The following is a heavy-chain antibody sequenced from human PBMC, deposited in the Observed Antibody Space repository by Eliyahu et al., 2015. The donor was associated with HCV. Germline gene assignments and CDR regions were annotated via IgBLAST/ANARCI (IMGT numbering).Heavy chain of an antibody. Sequence: VHLVESGGGXVQPGRXLRLSXXXSGFSFANYGMHWLRQAPGRGLGWLSVISPDENIIYYVDSVKGRFTISRDNSKNTLYLQMTTLRSEDTAMYYCAAYHDAFDMWGQGTMVTVSS. D-gene: IGHD2-2*01. CDR1: GFSFANYG. CDR2: ISPDENII. CDR3: AAYHDAFDM. V-gene: IGHV3-30*03. J-gene: IGHJ3*02.